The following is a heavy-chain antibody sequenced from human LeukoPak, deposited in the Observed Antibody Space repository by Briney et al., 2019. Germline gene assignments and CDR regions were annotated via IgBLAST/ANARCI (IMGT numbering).Heavy chain of an antibody. CDR1: GFTFSSYS. V-gene: IGHV3-48*01. J-gene: IGHJ4*02. D-gene: IGHD3-3*02. Sequence: GGSLRLSCAASGFTFSSYSMNWVRQAPGKGLEWISYISGSSTTIYYADSVKGRFTMSRDNAKNSLYLQMNSLRAEDTGVYFCAVLGTRGRIDYWGQGTLVTVSS. CDR3: AVLGTRGRIDY. CDR2: ISGSSTTI.